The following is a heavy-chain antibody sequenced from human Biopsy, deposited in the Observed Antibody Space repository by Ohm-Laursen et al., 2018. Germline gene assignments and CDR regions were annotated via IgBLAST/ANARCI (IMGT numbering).Heavy chain of an antibody. V-gene: IGHV1-69*01. CDR2: IIPMFGTA. CDR1: GSTFINYA. Sequence: SSVKVSSKASGSTFINYAISWVRQAPGQGLEWMGGIIPMFGTANYAQMFQGRVTISADESPSTSYMELSSLTTEDTAIYYCARGPHSGSHSCFDYWGRGTLVTVSS. D-gene: IGHD1-26*01. J-gene: IGHJ4*02. CDR3: ARGPHSGSHSCFDY.